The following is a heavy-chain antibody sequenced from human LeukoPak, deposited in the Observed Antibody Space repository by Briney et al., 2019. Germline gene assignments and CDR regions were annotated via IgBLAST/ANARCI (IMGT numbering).Heavy chain of an antibody. CDR3: ARDRLWSQY. CDR1: GFNFSSYW. V-gene: IGHV3-7*01. Sequence: GGSLRLSXAASGFNFSSYWMSWVRQVPGKRLEWVANIEHDGGEKYYVDSVKGRFTISRDNAKSSVYLQMNSLRAEDTAVYYCARDRLWSQYWGQGTLVTVSS. CDR2: IEHDGGEK. D-gene: IGHD4/OR15-4a*01. J-gene: IGHJ1*01.